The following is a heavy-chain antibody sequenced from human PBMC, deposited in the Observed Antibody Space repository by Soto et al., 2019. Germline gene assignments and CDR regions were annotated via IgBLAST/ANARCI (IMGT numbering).Heavy chain of an antibody. Sequence: GGSLRLSCAASGFTVSSNYMSWVRQAPGKGLEWVSVIYSGGSTYYADSVKGRFTISRDNSKNTLYLQMNSLRAEDTAVYYCARDRRGYSYGYLESYFDYWRQGTLVTVSS. J-gene: IGHJ4*02. V-gene: IGHV3-53*01. CDR2: IYSGGST. D-gene: IGHD5-18*01. CDR1: GFTVSSNY. CDR3: ARDRRGYSYGYLESYFDY.